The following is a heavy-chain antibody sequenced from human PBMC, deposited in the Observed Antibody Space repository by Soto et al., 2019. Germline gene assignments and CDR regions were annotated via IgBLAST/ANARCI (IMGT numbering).Heavy chain of an antibody. Sequence: QVQLVQSGAEVKEPGASVKISCKGSGYTFTNFYIHWVRQAPGQGLEWMGIVNPNGGSTNYAQNFKGRITISRDTSTSTVDMDLSSLRSEDTAVYYCARGLASGDYWGKGTLVTVSS. CDR2: VNPNGGST. V-gene: IGHV1-46*01. D-gene: IGHD6-6*01. CDR3: ARGLASGDY. CDR1: GYTFTNFY. J-gene: IGHJ4*02.